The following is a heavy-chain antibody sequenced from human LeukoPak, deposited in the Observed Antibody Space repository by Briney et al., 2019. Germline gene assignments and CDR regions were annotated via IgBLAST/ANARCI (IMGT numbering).Heavy chain of an antibody. CDR2: IYHSGST. D-gene: IGHD4-23*01. J-gene: IGHJ2*01. CDR3: ARDLHGGNSFTSDWYFDL. V-gene: IGHV4-4*02. CDR1: GGSISISNSNW. Sequence: PSETLSLTCAVSGGSISISNSNWWSWVRQPPGKGLEWIGEIYHSGSTNYNPSLKSRVTISVDKYKNQFSLKLSSVTAADTAVYYCARDLHGGNSFTSDWYFDLWGRGTLVTVSS.